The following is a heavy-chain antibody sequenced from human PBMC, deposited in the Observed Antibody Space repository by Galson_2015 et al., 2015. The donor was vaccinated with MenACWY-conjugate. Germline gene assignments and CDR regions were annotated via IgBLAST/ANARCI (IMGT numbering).Heavy chain of an antibody. CDR3: AREGREGFCSVGTCYFYDF. CDR2: ISGGGTT. CDR1: GFTVSNYG. J-gene: IGHJ4*02. Sequence: SLRLSCAASGFTVSNYGMAWVRQAPGKGLDWDSAISGGGTTYYAASVKGRFTISRDNPKSTLYLQMNSLRVEDTAVYYCAREGREGFCSVGTCYFYDFWGQGTLVTVSS. D-gene: IGHD2-15*01. V-gene: IGHV3-23*01.